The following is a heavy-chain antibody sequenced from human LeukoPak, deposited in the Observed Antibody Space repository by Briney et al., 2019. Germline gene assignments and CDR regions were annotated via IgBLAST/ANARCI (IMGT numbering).Heavy chain of an antibody. Sequence: SETLSLTCTVSGGSISSSSYYWGWIRQPPGKGLEWIGSIYYSGSTYYNPSLKSRVTISVDTSKNQFSLKLSSVTAADTAVYYCARDRGSGSYFIDYWGQGTLVTVSS. J-gene: IGHJ4*02. CDR1: GGSISSSSYY. V-gene: IGHV4-39*07. D-gene: IGHD3-10*01. CDR2: IYYSGST. CDR3: ARDRGSGSYFIDY.